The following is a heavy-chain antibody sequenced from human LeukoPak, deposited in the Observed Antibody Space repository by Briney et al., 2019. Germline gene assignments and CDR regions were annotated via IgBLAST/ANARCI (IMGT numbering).Heavy chain of an antibody. V-gene: IGHV3-48*03. Sequence: PGGSLRLSCAASGFTFSSYEMNWVRQAPGKGPEWVSYISRSGSTIYYADSAKGRFTISRDNANNSLYLQMNSLRAEDTAVYYCARRMATPPYFDYWGQGTLVTVSS. CDR3: ARRMATPPYFDY. CDR2: ISRSGSTI. CDR1: GFTFSSYE. J-gene: IGHJ4*02. D-gene: IGHD5-24*01.